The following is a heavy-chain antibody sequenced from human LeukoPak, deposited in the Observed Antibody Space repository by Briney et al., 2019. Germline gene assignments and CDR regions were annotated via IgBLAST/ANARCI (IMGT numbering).Heavy chain of an antibody. Sequence: GGSLRLSCAASGFTFSSYSMNWVRQAPGKGLEWVSSISSSSSYIYYADSVKGRFTISRDNAKNSLYLQMNSLRAEDTAVYYCASGAIAVAGILVWGQGTLVTVSS. J-gene: IGHJ4*02. CDR1: GFTFSSYS. CDR2: ISSSSSYI. D-gene: IGHD6-19*01. V-gene: IGHV3-21*01. CDR3: ASGAIAVAGILV.